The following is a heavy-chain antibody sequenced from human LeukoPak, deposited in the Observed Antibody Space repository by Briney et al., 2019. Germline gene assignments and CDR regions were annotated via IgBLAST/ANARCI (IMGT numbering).Heavy chain of an antibody. CDR3: ARGHRAAPFDP. Sequence: GASVTVSFKASGYTFTSYDINWVRQATGQGLEWMGWMNPNSGNTGYAQKFQGRVTMTRNTSISTAYMELSSLRSEDTAVYYCARGHRAAPFDPWGQGTLVTVSS. V-gene: IGHV1-8*01. CDR1: GYTFTSYD. CDR2: MNPNSGNT. J-gene: IGHJ5*02. D-gene: IGHD1-14*01.